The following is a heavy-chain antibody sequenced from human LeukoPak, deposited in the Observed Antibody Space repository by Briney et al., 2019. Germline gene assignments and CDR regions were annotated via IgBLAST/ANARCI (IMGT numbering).Heavy chain of an antibody. D-gene: IGHD5-24*01. CDR3: AKAVGDGYNPWYFDY. V-gene: IGHV3-9*01. Sequence: PGGSLRLSCAASGFTFDDYAMHWVRQAPGKGLEWVSGISWNSGSIGYADSVKGRFTISRDNAKNSLYLQMNSLRAEDTALYYCAKAVGDGYNPWYFDYWGQGTLVTVSS. CDR2: ISWNSGSI. J-gene: IGHJ4*02. CDR1: GFTFDDYA.